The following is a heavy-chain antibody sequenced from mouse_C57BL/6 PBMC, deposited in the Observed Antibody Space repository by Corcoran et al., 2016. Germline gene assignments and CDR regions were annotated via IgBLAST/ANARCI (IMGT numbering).Heavy chain of an antibody. CDR2: IYPGDGDT. V-gene: IGHV1-80*01. CDR1: GYAFRIYW. CDR3: AVYYDYDGGFAY. D-gene: IGHD2-4*01. J-gene: IGHJ3*01. Sequence: QVQLQQSGAELVKPGASVMISCKASGYAFRIYWMNWVKQRPGKGLEWIGQIYPGDGDTNYNGKFKGKATLTADKSSSTAYMQLSSLTSEDSAVYFCAVYYDYDGGFAYWGQGTLVTVSA.